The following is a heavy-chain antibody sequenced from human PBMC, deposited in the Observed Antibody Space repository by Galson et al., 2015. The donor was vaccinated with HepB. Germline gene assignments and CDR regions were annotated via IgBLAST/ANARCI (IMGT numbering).Heavy chain of an antibody. D-gene: IGHD1-26*01. CDR1: GFTFSDYY. J-gene: IGHJ3*02. CDR3: ARAVGATATDAFDI. V-gene: IGHV3-11*01. Sequence: SLRLSCAASGFTFSDYYMSWIRQAPGKGLEWVSYISSSGSTIYYADSVKGRFTISRDNAKNSLYLQMNSLGAEDTAVYYCARAVGATATDAFDIWGQGTMVTVSS. CDR2: ISSSGSTI.